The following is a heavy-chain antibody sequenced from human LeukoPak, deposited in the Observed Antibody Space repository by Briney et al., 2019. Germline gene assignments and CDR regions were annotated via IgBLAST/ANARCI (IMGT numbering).Heavy chain of an antibody. CDR2: IIPIFGTA. Sequence: SVKVSCKASGGTFSSYAISWVRQAPGQGLQWMGGIIPIFGTAIYAQKFQGRVTITADASTSTAYMELSSLRSEDTAVYYCARDARHRYCGSTSCYRGWFYPWGQGTLVTVSS. D-gene: IGHD2-2*01. J-gene: IGHJ5*02. CDR1: GGTFSSYA. CDR3: ARDARHRYCGSTSCYRGWFYP. V-gene: IGHV1-69*13.